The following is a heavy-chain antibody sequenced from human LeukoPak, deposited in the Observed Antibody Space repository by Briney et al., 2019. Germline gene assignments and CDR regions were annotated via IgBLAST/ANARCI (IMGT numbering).Heavy chain of an antibody. Sequence: SETLSLTCTVSGGSISSYYWSWIRQPPGKGLEWIGYIYYSGSTNYNPSLKSRVTISVDTSKNQFSLKLSSVTAADTAVYYCARDLLADTAMGYFDYWGQGTLVTVSA. CDR1: GGSISSYY. CDR2: IYYSGST. CDR3: ARDLLADTAMGYFDY. D-gene: IGHD5-18*01. V-gene: IGHV4-59*01. J-gene: IGHJ4*02.